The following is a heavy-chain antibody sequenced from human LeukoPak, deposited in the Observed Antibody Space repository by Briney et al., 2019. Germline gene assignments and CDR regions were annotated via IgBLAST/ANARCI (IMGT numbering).Heavy chain of an antibody. J-gene: IGHJ3*02. CDR2: IYTSGST. CDR3: ARRGEYSYGYGAFDI. Sequence: SETLSLTCAVYGGSFSGYYWSWIRQPAGKGLEWIGRIYTSGSTNYNPSLKSRVTISVDTSKNQFSLKLSSVTAADTAVYYCARRGEYSYGYGAFDIWGQGTMVTVSS. D-gene: IGHD5-18*01. V-gene: IGHV4-59*10. CDR1: GGSFSGYY.